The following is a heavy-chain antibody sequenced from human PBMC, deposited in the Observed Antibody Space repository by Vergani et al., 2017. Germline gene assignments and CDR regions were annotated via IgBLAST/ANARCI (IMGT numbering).Heavy chain of an antibody. CDR3: AKYRAYYDFWSGYSDFDS. J-gene: IGHJ4*02. D-gene: IGHD3-3*01. V-gene: IGHV3-23*01. CDR2: ISGSGGST. Sequence: EVQLLESGGGLVQPGESLRLSCAASGFTFSNYAMSWVRQAPGKGLEWVSAISGSGGSTYYADSVKGRFTISRDNSKNTLYLQMNSLRAEDTAVYYCAKYRAYYDFWSGYSDFDSWGQGTLVTVSS. CDR1: GFTFSNYA.